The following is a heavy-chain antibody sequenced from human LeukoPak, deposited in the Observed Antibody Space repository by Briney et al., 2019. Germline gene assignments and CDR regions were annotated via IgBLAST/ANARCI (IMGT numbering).Heavy chain of an antibody. V-gene: IGHV3-11*06. D-gene: IGHD4-17*01. CDR3: AKGQEKMTTINWFDP. CDR1: GFTFSDYY. J-gene: IGHJ5*02. CDR2: ISSSSSYT. Sequence: GGSLRLSCAASGFTFSDYYMSWIRQAPGKGLEWVSYISSSSSYTNYADSVKGRFAISRDDSKNTLYLQMNSLRAEDTAVYYCAKGQEKMTTINWFDPWGQGTLVTVSS.